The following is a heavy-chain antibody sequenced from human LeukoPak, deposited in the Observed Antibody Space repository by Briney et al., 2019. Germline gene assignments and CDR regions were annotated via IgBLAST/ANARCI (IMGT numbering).Heavy chain of an antibody. J-gene: IGHJ4*02. Sequence: GGSLRLSCVVTGFTLTTYAIYWVRQAPGKGLEWVAVIWHDGSNKYYADSVKGRFTISRDNSKNTLYLQMNSLRAEDTAVYYCARSTNRSNDYWGQGTLVTVSS. CDR1: GFTLTTYA. CDR3: ARSTNRSNDY. CDR2: IWHDGSNK. D-gene: IGHD1-14*01. V-gene: IGHV3-33*07.